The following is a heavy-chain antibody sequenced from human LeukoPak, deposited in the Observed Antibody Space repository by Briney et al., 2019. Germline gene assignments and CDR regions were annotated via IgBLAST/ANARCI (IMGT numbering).Heavy chain of an antibody. D-gene: IGHD2-8*01. CDR3: ARLHLYNHNGWSRAFDS. V-gene: IGHV2-5*02. CDR1: GFSLATTGVG. CDR2: LYWDDER. J-gene: IGHJ4*02. Sequence: SGPTLVRPTQTLTLACTFSGFSLATTGVGVGWIRQPPGKALEGLALLYWDDERRFNPSLRTRLTITKDTSKSQVVLTMTDVDPLDTATYFCARLHLYNHNGWSRAFDSWGQGILVTVSS.